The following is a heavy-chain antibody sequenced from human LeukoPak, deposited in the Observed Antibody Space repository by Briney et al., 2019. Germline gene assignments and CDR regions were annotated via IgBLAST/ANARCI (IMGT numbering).Heavy chain of an antibody. D-gene: IGHD4/OR15-4a*01. CDR3: ASGDYGDPPLNY. V-gene: IGHV1-2*02. CDR1: GYTFTSHY. Sequence: ASVKVSCKASGYTFTSHYMHWVRQAPGKGLEWMGWINPNSGGTYYAQKFQGRVTMTRDTSISTAYMELSRLRSDDTAVYYCASGDYGDPPLNYWGQGTLVTVSS. J-gene: IGHJ4*02. CDR2: INPNSGGT.